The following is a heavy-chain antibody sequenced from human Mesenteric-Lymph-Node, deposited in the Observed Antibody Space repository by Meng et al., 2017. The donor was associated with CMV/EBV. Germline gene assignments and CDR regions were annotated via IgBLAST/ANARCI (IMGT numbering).Heavy chain of an antibody. Sequence: GGSLRLSCAASGFTFSSYSMNWVRQAPGKGLEWVSSISSSSSYIYYADSVKGRFTISRDNAKNSLYLQMNSLRAEDTAVYYCARDTPSPAWDIVVVPAAPGGYGMDVWGQGTTVTVSS. D-gene: IGHD2-2*01. J-gene: IGHJ6*02. CDR1: GFTFSSYS. V-gene: IGHV3-21*01. CDR2: ISSSSSYI. CDR3: ARDTPSPAWDIVVVPAAPGGYGMDV.